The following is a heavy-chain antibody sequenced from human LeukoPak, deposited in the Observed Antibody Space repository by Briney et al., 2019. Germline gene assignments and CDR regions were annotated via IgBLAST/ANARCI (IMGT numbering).Heavy chain of an antibody. Sequence: GSLRLSCAASGFTFRNYAMSWVRQAPGKGLEWIGSIYHSGSTYYNPSLKSRVTISVDTSKNQFSLKLSSVTAADTAVYYCARGSTSCCYGNWFDPWGQGTLVTVSS. CDR1: GFTFRNYA. J-gene: IGHJ5*02. CDR3: ARGSTSCCYGNWFDP. V-gene: IGHV4-38-2*01. D-gene: IGHD2-2*01. CDR2: IYHSGST.